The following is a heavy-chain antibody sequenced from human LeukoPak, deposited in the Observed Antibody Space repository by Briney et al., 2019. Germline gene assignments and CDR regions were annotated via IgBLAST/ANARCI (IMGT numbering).Heavy chain of an antibody. CDR3: ASMYYYDSSGYYYSGDY. Sequence: SVKVSCKASGYTFTGYYMHWVRQAPGQGLEWMGRIIPILGIANYAQKFQGRVTITADKSTSTAYMELSSLRSEDTAVYYCASMYYYDSSGYYYSGDYWGQGTLVTVSS. CDR2: IIPILGIA. J-gene: IGHJ4*02. D-gene: IGHD3-22*01. CDR1: GYTFTGYY. V-gene: IGHV1-69*02.